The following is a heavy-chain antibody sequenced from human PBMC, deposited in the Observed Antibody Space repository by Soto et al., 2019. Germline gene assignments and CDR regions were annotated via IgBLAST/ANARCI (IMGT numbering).Heavy chain of an antibody. D-gene: IGHD5-18*01. CDR2: ISGSGDGT. CDR3: AGPGYSSQDY. V-gene: IGHV3-23*01. J-gene: IGHJ4*02. Sequence: GGSLRLSCAASGFTFSSFALSWVRQAPGKGLEWVSAISGSGDGTDYADSVKGRFTISRDNSKNTLYLQMNSLRAEDTAVYYCAGPGYSSQDYWGQGALVTVSS. CDR1: GFTFSSFA.